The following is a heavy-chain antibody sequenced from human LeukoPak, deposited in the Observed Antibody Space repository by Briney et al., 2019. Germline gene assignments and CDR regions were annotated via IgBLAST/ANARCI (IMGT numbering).Heavy chain of an antibody. J-gene: IGHJ4*02. Sequence: GGSLRLSCAASGFTFSSYWMHWVRQAPGKGLVWVSRINSDGSSTSYADSVKGRFTISRDNAKNTLYLQMNSLRAEDTDVYYCARSRQAAIVAYFDYWGQGTLVTVSS. CDR2: INSDGSST. D-gene: IGHD5-12*01. CDR1: GFTFSSYW. V-gene: IGHV3-74*01. CDR3: ARSRQAAIVAYFDY.